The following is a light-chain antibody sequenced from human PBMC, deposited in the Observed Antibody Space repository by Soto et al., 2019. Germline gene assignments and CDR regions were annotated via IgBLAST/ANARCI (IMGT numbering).Light chain of an antibody. CDR2: GAS. Sequence: EMVLTQSPGTLSLSRGERATLSCRASQSVSSSYLDWYQQKTGQAPRLRIYGASSMATGTPDRFSGSGSGTESTLTISRMESADFALDYWQLYGSSPLVTFSQGTRLEIK. CDR1: QSVSSSY. CDR3: QLYGSSPLVT. V-gene: IGKV3-20*01. J-gene: IGKJ5*01.